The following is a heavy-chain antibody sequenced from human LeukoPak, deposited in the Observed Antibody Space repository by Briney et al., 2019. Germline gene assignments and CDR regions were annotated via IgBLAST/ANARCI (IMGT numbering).Heavy chain of an antibody. D-gene: IGHD1-7*01. V-gene: IGHV4-34*01. J-gene: IGHJ4*02. CDR2: INHSGST. Sequence: AETLSLTCAVYGGSFNDHFWSWIRQPPGKGLEWIGEINHSGSTKYSASLKSRVAISVDTSKNQFSLKLNSVTAADTAVYFCARGHLRTGTREFDYWGQGTLVTASS. CDR3: ARGHLRTGTREFDY. CDR1: GGSFNDHF.